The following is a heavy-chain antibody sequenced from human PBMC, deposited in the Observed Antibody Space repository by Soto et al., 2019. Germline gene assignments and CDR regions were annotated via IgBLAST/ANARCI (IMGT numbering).Heavy chain of an antibody. V-gene: IGHV3-7*05. CDR3: ASDSGYDYDAFDI. J-gene: IGHJ3*02. Sequence: GESLRLSCAASGFTFSSYWMSWVRQAPGKGLEWVANIKQDGSEKYYVDSVKGRFTISRDNAKNSLYLQMNSLRAEDTAVYYCASDSGYDYDAFDIWGQGTMVTVSS. D-gene: IGHD5-12*01. CDR2: IKQDGSEK. CDR1: GFTFSSYW.